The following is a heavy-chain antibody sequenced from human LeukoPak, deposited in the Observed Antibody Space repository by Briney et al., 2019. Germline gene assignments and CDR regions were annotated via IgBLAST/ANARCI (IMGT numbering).Heavy chain of an antibody. CDR3: ASHYDILTGYYADAFDI. J-gene: IGHJ3*02. CDR1: GFTVSSNY. D-gene: IGHD3-9*01. CDR2: IYSGGST. Sequence: GGSLRLSCAASGFTVSSNYMSWVRQAPGKGLEWVSVIYSGGSTYYADSVKGRFTISRDNSKNTLYLQMNSLRAEDTAVYYCASHYDILTGYYADAFDIWAKGQWSPSLQ. V-gene: IGHV3-53*01.